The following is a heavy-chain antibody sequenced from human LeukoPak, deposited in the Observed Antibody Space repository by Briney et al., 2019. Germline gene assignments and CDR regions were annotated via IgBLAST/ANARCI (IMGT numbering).Heavy chain of an antibody. V-gene: IGHV3-21*01. CDR1: GFTFSSYS. J-gene: IGHJ3*02. Sequence: GGSLRLSCAASGFTFSSYSMNWVRQAPGKGLDWVSSISSSSSYIYYADSVKGRFTISRDNAKKSLYLQTNSLRAEDTAVYYCARDTAGVDNAFDIRGQGTMVTVSS. CDR2: ISSSSSYI. CDR3: ARDTAGVDNAFDI. D-gene: IGHD3-10*01.